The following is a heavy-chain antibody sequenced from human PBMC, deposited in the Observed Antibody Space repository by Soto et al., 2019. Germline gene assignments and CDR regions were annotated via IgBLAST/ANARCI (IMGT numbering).Heavy chain of an antibody. Sequence: ASVKVSCKASGYTFTSYDVNWVRQATGQGLEWMGWMNPNSGNTGYAQKFQGRVTMTRNTSISTAYMELSSLRSEDTAVYYCARERTGTTSMDVLGQGTTLTVSS. V-gene: IGHV1-8*01. CDR3: ARERTGTTSMDV. CDR1: GYTFTSYD. D-gene: IGHD1-1*01. CDR2: MNPNSGNT. J-gene: IGHJ6*02.